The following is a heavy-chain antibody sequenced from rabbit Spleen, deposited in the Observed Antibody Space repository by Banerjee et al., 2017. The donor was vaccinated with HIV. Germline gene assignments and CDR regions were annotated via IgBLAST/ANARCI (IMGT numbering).Heavy chain of an antibody. D-gene: IGHD7-1*01. V-gene: IGHV1S45*01. CDR3: ARGDDAGYTDTIYYGMDL. CDR2: IDTSDGDT. Sequence: LEESGGGLVKPGGTLTLTCTVSGFSFSSNWICWVRQAPGKGLEWIACIDTSDGDTYYASWAKGRFTISKTSSTTVTLQLNSLTAADTATYFCARGDDAGYTDTIYYGMDLWGPGTLVTVS. CDR1: GFSFSSNW. J-gene: IGHJ6*01.